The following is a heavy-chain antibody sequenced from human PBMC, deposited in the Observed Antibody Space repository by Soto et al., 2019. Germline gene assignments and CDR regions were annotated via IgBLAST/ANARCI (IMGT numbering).Heavy chain of an antibody. J-gene: IGHJ5*02. CDR1: GGSISSGGYY. V-gene: IGHV4-31*03. CDR2: IYYSGST. D-gene: IGHD6-13*01. Sequence: QVQLQESGPGLVKPSETLSLTCSVSGGSISSGGYYWNWIRQHPGKGLEWIGYIYYSGSTYYNPSLKSRITISIDTSKNQLSLMLSSVTAADTAVYYCARGSSSPNWFDPWGQGTLVTVSS. CDR3: ARGSSSPNWFDP.